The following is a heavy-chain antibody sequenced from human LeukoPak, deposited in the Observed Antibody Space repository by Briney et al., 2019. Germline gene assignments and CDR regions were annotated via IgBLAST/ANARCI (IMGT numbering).Heavy chain of an antibody. CDR2: ISSGSTYI. CDR1: GFTFSSYS. Sequence: PGGSLRLSCVASGFTFSSYSGIWVRQTPGKGLECVSSISSGSTYIYSADSVRGRFTISRDNAKNSLFLQMDSLRPDDTAVYYCASGYSYDSLRFWSQGTLVTVSS. V-gene: IGHV3-21*01. D-gene: IGHD3-22*01. CDR3: ASGYSYDSLRF. J-gene: IGHJ4*02.